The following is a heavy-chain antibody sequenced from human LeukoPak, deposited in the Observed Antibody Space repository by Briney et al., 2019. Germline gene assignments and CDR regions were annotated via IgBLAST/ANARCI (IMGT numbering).Heavy chain of an antibody. Sequence: GGSLRLSCAASGFNFRIYWMHWVRQAPGKGLVWVSRIHPDGKNTAYADSVKGRFTISRDNARNTLFLQMNSLRTEDAAVYYCATYVDTVRYDAFDVWGQGTMVTVSS. J-gene: IGHJ3*01. V-gene: IGHV3-74*01. D-gene: IGHD5-18*01. CDR3: ATYVDTVRYDAFDV. CDR2: IHPDGKNT. CDR1: GFNFRIYW.